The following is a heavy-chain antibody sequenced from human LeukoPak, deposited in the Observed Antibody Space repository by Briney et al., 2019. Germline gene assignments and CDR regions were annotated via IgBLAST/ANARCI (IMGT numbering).Heavy chain of an antibody. CDR1: GGSISSYY. CDR2: IYYSGST. V-gene: IGHV4-59*01. D-gene: IGHD3-10*01. CDR3: ARDDGSGGDSMDV. Sequence: SETLSLTCTVSGGSISSYYWSWIRQPPGKGLEWIGYIYYSGSTNYNPSLKSRVTISVDTSKNQFSLKLSSVTAADTAVYYCARDDGSGGDSMDVWGKGTTVTVSS. J-gene: IGHJ6*03.